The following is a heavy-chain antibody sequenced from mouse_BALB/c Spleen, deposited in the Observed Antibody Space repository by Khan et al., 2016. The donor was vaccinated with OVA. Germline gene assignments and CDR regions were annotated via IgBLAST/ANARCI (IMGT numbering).Heavy chain of an antibody. CDR3: ARLAYYYDSEGFAY. V-gene: IGHV5-6*01. D-gene: IGHD1-1*01. J-gene: IGHJ3*01. CDR2: ISSGGSYT. CDR1: GFTLSTYG. Sequence: EVELVESGGDLVKPGGSLKLSCAASGFTLSTYGMSWVRQTPDKRLEWVTNISSGGSYTYYPDNVKGRFTISRDNAKNTLYLHMSSLSSEDTAMYYCARLAYYYDSEGFAYWGQGTLVTVSA.